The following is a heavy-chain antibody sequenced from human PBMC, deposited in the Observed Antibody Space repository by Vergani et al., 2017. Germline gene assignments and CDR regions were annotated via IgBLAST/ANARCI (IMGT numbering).Heavy chain of an antibody. CDR3: AKDGPSSGWYLRKDYYYYGMDV. D-gene: IGHD6-19*01. J-gene: IGHJ6*02. Sequence: QVQLVESGGGVVQPGGSLRLSCAASGFTFSSYGMHWVRQAPGKGLEWVAFIRYDGSNKYYADSVKGRFTISRVNSKNTLYLQMNSLRAEDTAVYYCAKDGPSSGWYLRKDYYYYGMDVWGQGTTVTVSS. V-gene: IGHV3-30*02. CDR2: IRYDGSNK. CDR1: GFTFSSYG.